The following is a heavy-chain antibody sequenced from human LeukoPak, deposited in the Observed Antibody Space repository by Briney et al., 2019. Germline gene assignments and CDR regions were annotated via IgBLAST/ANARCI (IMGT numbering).Heavy chain of an antibody. D-gene: IGHD6-13*01. CDR1: GFTFSGYW. CDR2: INSDGGNT. Sequence: PGGSLRLSCAASGFTFSGYWMHWVRQAPGKGLVWVSRINSDGGNTNYADSVKGRLTISRDNAKDTLYLQMNSLRAEDTAVYYCARELSGSSSRHFDYWGQGTLVTVSS. V-gene: IGHV3-74*01. J-gene: IGHJ4*02. CDR3: ARELSGSSSRHFDY.